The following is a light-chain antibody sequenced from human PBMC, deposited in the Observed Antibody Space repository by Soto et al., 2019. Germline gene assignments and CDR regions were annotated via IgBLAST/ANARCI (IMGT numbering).Light chain of an antibody. Sequence: EIVLTQSPATLSLSPGERATLSCRASQSVSSYLAWYQQKPGQAPRLLIYDASNRATGIPARFSGSGSGTDFTLTISSLEPEDFAVYYCQQRSNWPPWTLGQGTKVDLK. V-gene: IGKV3-11*01. CDR1: QSVSSY. CDR3: QQRSNWPPWT. J-gene: IGKJ1*01. CDR2: DAS.